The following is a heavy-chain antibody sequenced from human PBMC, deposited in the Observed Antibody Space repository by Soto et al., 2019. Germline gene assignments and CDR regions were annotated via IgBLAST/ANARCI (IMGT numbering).Heavy chain of an antibody. V-gene: IGHV1-69*01. CDR3: AGGRDQPPVGLYFDS. Sequence: QVQLVQSGAEVKKPGSSVKVSCKASGDAFSNYIFDWVRQAPGQGLEWMGGIIPMFGTPKYAETFQDRVTISADVSTATAYMELTSLRFDDTAVYYCAGGRDQPPVGLYFDSWGEGTRVTVSS. J-gene: IGHJ4*02. D-gene: IGHD1-26*01. CDR2: IIPMFGTP. CDR1: GDAFSNYI.